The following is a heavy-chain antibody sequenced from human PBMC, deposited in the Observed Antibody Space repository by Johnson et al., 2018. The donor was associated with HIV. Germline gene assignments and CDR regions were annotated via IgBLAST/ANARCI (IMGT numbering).Heavy chain of an antibody. CDR3: TREGPVDAFDI. CDR1: GFTFSSYW. J-gene: IGHJ3*02. Sequence: VQLVESGGGLVQPGGSLRLSCGASGFTFSSYWMHWVRQAPGKGLVWVAGIDSDGRITNYADSVKGRFTISRDNAKNTLFLLMNSLRAEDTALYYCTREGPVDAFDIWGQGTMVTVSS. V-gene: IGHV3-74*01. CDR2: IDSDGRIT.